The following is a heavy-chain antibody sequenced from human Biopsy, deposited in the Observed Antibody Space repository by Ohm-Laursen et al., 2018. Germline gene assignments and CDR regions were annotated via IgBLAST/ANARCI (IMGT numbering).Heavy chain of an antibody. Sequence: SDTLSLTCTVSGGSISHSFWNWIRQPPGRGLEWIGYIYYSGRVNYDPSLKSRVTFSVDTSKKQISLTLNSLTTADTAVYYCARGAGGGGVMDPWGQGTLVTVSS. CDR1: GGSISHSF. CDR2: IYYSGRV. V-gene: IGHV4-59*07. CDR3: ARGAGGGGVMDP. J-gene: IGHJ5*02. D-gene: IGHD3-16*01.